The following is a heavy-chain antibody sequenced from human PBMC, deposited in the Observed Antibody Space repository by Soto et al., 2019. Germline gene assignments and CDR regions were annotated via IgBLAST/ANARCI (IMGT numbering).Heavy chain of an antibody. D-gene: IGHD3-10*01. J-gene: IGHJ4*02. Sequence: GPEVKKPGASVKVSCKASGYTSTSYGISWVRQAPGQGLEWMGWISGYNGDTNYAQRLQGRVTMTTDTSTSTAYMELRSLRSDDTAVYYCARGGSATYSFDYWGQGTLVTVSS. CDR3: ARGGSATYSFDY. V-gene: IGHV1-18*01. CDR1: GYTSTSYG. CDR2: ISGYNGDT.